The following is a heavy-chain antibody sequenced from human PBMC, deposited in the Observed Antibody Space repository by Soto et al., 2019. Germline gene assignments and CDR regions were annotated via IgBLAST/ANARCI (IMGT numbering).Heavy chain of an antibody. CDR2: ISGSGGST. V-gene: IGHV3-23*01. Sequence: GGSLRLSCAASGFTFSSYAMSWVRQAPGKGLEWVSAISGSGGSTYYADSVKGRFTISRDNSKNTLYLQMNSLRAEDTAVYYCAKEPYYDFWSGYQTLDVWGQGTKVTVSS. CDR3: AKEPYYDFWSGYQTLDV. CDR1: GFTFSSYA. J-gene: IGHJ6*02. D-gene: IGHD3-3*01.